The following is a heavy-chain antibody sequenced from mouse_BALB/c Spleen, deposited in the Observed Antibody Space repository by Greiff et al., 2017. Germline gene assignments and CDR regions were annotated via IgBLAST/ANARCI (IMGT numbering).Heavy chain of an antibody. J-gene: IGHJ2*01. CDR2: IDPENGDT. V-gene: IGHV14-4*02. CDR3: NAWGNYGSVY. CDR1: GFNIKDYY. Sequence: EVQLQQSGAELVRSGASVKLSCTASGFNIKDYYMHWVKQRPEQGLEWIGWIDPENGDTEYAPKFQGKATMTADTSSNTAYLQLSSLTSEDTAVYYCNAWGNYGSVYWGQGTTLTVSS. D-gene: IGHD1-1*01.